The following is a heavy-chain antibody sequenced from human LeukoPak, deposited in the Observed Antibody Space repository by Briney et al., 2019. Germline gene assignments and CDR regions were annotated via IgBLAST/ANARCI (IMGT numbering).Heavy chain of an antibody. CDR2: IYYSGST. CDR3: AREIAAAGRYYYYGMDV. V-gene: IGHV4-59*01. CDR1: GGSISRYY. J-gene: IGHJ6*02. Sequence: SETLSLTCTVSGGSISRYYWSWIRQPPGKGLEWIGYIYYSGSTNYNPSLKSRVTISVDTSKNQFSLKLSSVTAADTAVYYCAREIAAAGRYYYYGMDVWGQGTTVTVSS. D-gene: IGHD6-13*01.